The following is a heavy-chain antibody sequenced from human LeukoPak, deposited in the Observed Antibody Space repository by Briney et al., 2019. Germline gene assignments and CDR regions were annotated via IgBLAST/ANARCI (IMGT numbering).Heavy chain of an antibody. CDR2: IKQDGSEK. CDR3: AREGDIVVVVAATSDAFDI. Sequence: PGGSLRLSCAASGFTFSSYWMSRVRQAPGKGLEWVANIKQDGSEKYYVDSVKGRFTISRDNAKNSLYLQMNSLRAEDTAVYYCAREGDIVVVVAATSDAFDIWGQGTMVTVSS. J-gene: IGHJ3*02. D-gene: IGHD2-15*01. CDR1: GFTFSSYW. V-gene: IGHV3-7*01.